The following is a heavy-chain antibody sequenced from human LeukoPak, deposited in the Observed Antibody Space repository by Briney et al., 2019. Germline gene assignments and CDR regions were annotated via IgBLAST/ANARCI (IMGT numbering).Heavy chain of an antibody. J-gene: IGHJ6*02. D-gene: IGHD2-21*02. V-gene: IGHV3-30-3*01. CDR1: GFTFSSYA. CDR2: ISYDGSNK. Sequence: PGGSLRLSCAASGFTFSSYAMHWVRQAPGKGLEWVAVISYDGSNKYYADSVKGRFTISRDNSKNTLYLQMNSLRAEDTAVYYCARVGCCGGDCYSGYYYAMDVWGQGTTVTVSS. CDR3: ARVGCCGGDCYSGYYYAMDV.